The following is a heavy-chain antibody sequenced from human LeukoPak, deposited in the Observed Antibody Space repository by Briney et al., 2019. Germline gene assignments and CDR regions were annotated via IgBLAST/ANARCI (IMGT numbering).Heavy chain of an antibody. CDR2: IYWNDDK. J-gene: IGHJ4*02. D-gene: IGHD5-24*01. V-gene: IGHV2-5*01. CDR1: GFSLSTSGVG. Sequence: SGPTLVKPTQTLTLTCTFSGFSLSTSGVGVGCIRQPPGKALEWLALIYWNDDKRYSPSLKSRLNITKDTSKNQVVLTMTNMDPVDTSTYYCARRTLQFYVDYWGQGTLVTVSS. CDR3: ARRTLQFYVDY.